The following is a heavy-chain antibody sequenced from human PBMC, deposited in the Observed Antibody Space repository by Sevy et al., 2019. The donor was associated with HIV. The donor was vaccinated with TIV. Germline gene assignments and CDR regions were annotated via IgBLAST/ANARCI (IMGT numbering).Heavy chain of an antibody. CDR3: ARGKVLFDH. CDR2: IYYNGTT. J-gene: IGHJ4*02. CDR1: GGSFNDFY. D-gene: IGHD3-10*01. Sequence: SETLSLTCTVSGGSFNDFYWSWIRQSPGRGLEWIGYIYYNGTTNSNPSLRRRVTISAQTSKSQISPRLNSVTAADTAVYYCARGKVLFDHWGQGIVVTVSS. V-gene: IGHV4-59*01.